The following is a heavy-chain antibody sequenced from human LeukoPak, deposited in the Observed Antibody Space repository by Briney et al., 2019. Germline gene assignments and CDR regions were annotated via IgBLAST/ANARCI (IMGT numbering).Heavy chain of an antibody. D-gene: IGHD3-22*01. CDR1: GFTFSKYW. CDR3: ATGNYYDSRGYYTFGY. CDR2: INGDGSTT. Sequence: GGSLRLSCAASGFTFSKYWMHWVRQVPGKGLVWVSLINGDGSTTNYADFVKGRFTISRDNAKNTLSLQVNSLRAEDTVVYYCATGNYYDSRGYYTFGYWGQGTLVTVSS. J-gene: IGHJ1*01. V-gene: IGHV3-74*01.